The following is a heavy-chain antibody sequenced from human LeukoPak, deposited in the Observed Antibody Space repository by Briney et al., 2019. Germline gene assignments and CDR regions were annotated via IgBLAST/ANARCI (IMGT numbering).Heavy chain of an antibody. CDR1: GFTFSSYA. Sequence: GGSLRLSCAASGFTFSSYAMHWVRQAPGKGLEWVAVISYDGSNKYYADSVKGRFTISRDNSKNTPYLQMNSLRAEDTAVYYCARDSESVLVVTAFWNWFDPWGQGTLLTVSS. J-gene: IGHJ5*02. CDR3: ARDSESVLVVTAFWNWFDP. CDR2: ISYDGSNK. D-gene: IGHD2-21*02. V-gene: IGHV3-30*04.